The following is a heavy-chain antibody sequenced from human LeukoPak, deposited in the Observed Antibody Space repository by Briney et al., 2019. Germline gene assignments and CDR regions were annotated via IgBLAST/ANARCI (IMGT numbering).Heavy chain of an antibody. J-gene: IGHJ6*02. CDR1: GDSVSSNTAA. Sequence: SQTLSLTCAISGDSVSSNTAAWNWIRQSPSGGLEWLGRTYYKSKWYNDYAVSVKSQITINPNTSKNQCSLQLNSVTPEDTAVYYCARESGYSSGPLWYYYGMDGWGQGTTVTVSS. V-gene: IGHV6-1*01. CDR2: TYYKSKWYN. D-gene: IGHD6-19*01. CDR3: ARESGYSSGPLWYYYGMDG.